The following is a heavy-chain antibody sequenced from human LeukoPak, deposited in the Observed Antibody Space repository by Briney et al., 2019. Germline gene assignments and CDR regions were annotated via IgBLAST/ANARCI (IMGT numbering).Heavy chain of an antibody. CDR2: ITTSGSST. CDR1: GFTFSTYT. CDR3: GKKRSSGYSPFDS. J-gene: IGHJ5*01. D-gene: IGHD3-22*01. V-gene: IGHV3-23*05. Sequence: PAGGSLRLSCVASGFTFSTYTMGWVRQAPGKGLEWVSTITTSGSSTYYVDSVKGRFTVSRDNSKNTLYLQMNSLRAEDAAVYYCGKKRSSGYSPFDSWGQGTLVTVSS.